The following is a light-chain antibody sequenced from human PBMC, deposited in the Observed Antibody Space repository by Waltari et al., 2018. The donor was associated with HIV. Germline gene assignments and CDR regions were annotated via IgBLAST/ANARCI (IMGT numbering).Light chain of an antibody. CDR3: HQYHNWPRT. V-gene: IGKV3-15*01. CDR1: QSVSSD. Sequence: EIVRTQSPASLSVSPGERVTLSCTASQSVSSDVAWYQQKPGLAPRLLIYGASTRDTGIPPRFSCSGSGTAFTLTISSLQSEDFAVYYCHQYHNWPRTFGQGTKVEIK. J-gene: IGKJ1*01. CDR2: GAS.